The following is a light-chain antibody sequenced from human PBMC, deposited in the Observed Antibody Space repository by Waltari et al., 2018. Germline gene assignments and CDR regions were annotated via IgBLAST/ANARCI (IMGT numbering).Light chain of an antibody. CDR2: DDY. J-gene: IGLJ3*02. Sequence: QSVLTQPPSVSAVPGQKVTISCSGSSSNIGSYSVSWYQQLPGTAPKLLIYDDYKRPSGIPDRFSGSKSGTSATLGITGLQTGDEAEYYCGTWDNNLSPGGVFGGGTKLTVL. CDR1: SSNIGSYS. CDR3: GTWDNNLSPGGV. V-gene: IGLV1-51*01.